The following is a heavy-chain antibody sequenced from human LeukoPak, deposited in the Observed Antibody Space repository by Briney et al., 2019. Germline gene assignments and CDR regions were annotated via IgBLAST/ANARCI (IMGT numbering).Heavy chain of an antibody. CDR3: ARRSWSTIAPFDY. CDR1: GGSISSSSYY. J-gene: IGHJ4*02. V-gene: IGHV4-39*01. CDR2: IYYSGST. D-gene: IGHD2-8*01. Sequence: SETLSLTCTVSGGSISSSSYYWGWIRQPPGQGLEWIGSIYYSGSTYYNPSLKSRVTISVDTSKNQFSLKLSSVTAADTAVYYCARRSWSTIAPFDYWGQGTLVTVSS.